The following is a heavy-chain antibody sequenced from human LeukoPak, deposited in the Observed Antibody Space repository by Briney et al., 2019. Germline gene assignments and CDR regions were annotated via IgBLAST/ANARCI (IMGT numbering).Heavy chain of an antibody. CDR2: ISWDGGST. V-gene: IGHV3-43D*03. D-gene: IGHD6-19*01. CDR1: GFTFDDYA. J-gene: IGHJ6*03. Sequence: QPGGSLRLSCAASGFTFDDYAMHWVRQAPGKGLEWVSLISWDGGSTYYADSVKGRFTISRDNSKNSLYLQMNSLRAEDTALYYCAKDTTVAVAGSYYYYYMDVWGKGTTVTVSS. CDR3: AKDTTVAVAGSYYYYYMDV.